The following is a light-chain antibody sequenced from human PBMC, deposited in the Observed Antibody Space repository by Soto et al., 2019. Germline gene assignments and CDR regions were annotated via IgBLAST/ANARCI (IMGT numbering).Light chain of an antibody. CDR2: DVS. CDR1: TSDVGGYNY. V-gene: IGLV2-14*01. J-gene: IGLJ2*01. Sequence: QSALTQPASVSGSPVQSITISYTGTTSDVGGYNYVSWYQQHPGKAPKLIIYDVSNRPSGVSNRFSGSKSGNTASLTISGLQAEDEADYYCSSYTGSSSVVFGGGTKLTVL. CDR3: SSYTGSSSVV.